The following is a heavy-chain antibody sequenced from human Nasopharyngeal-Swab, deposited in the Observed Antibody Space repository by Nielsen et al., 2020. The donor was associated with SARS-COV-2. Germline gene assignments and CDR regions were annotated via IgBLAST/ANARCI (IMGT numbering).Heavy chain of an antibody. J-gene: IGHJ3*02. V-gene: IGHV3-11*04. D-gene: IGHD3-22*01. CDR1: GFTFSDYY. Sequence: GGSLRLSCAASGFTFSDYYMSWIRQAPGKGLEWVSYISSSGSTIYYADSVKGRFTISRDNAKNSLYLQMNSLRAEDTAVYYCAREQRITMIVVVIMKAFDIWGQGTMVTVSS. CDR2: ISSSGSTI. CDR3: AREQRITMIVVVIMKAFDI.